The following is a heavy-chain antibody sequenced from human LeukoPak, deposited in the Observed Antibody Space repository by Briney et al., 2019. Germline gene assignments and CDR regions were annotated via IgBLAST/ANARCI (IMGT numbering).Heavy chain of an antibody. CDR3: ARGLLSTSYYYYMDV. Sequence: PSQTLSLTCTVSGGSISSGDYYWSWIRQPPGKGLEWIGYIYYSGSTYYNPSLKSRVTISVDTSKNQFSLKLSSVTAADTAVYYCARGLLSTSYYYYMDVWGKGTTVTVSS. V-gene: IGHV4-30-4*08. CDR2: IYYSGST. D-gene: IGHD2-2*01. J-gene: IGHJ6*03. CDR1: GGSISSGDYY.